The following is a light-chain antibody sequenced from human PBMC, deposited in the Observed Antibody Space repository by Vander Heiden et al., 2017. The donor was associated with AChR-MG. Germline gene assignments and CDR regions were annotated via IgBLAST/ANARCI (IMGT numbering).Light chain of an antibody. J-gene: IGKJ1*01. Sequence: EIVLTQSPGTLSLSPGERATLSCRASQSIRSSYLAWYQQKPGQAPRLLVYGASSRATGIPDRFSDSGSGTDFTLTISRLEPEDFAVYYCQRYGGSPKTFGQGTKVEIK. V-gene: IGKV3-20*01. CDR1: QSIRSSY. CDR2: GAS. CDR3: QRYGGSPKT.